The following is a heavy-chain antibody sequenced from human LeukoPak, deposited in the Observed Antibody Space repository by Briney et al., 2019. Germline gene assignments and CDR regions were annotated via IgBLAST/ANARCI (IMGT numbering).Heavy chain of an antibody. D-gene: IGHD5-24*01. CDR1: GGSISSYY. CDR3: AREGPGGYKFDY. Sequence: SETLSLTCTVSGGSISSYYWSWIRQPPGKGLEWIGYIYYSGSTYYNPSLKSRVTISVDTSKNQFSLKLSSVTAADTAVYYCAREGPGGYKFDYWGQGTLVTVSS. CDR2: IYYSGST. J-gene: IGHJ4*02. V-gene: IGHV4-59*04.